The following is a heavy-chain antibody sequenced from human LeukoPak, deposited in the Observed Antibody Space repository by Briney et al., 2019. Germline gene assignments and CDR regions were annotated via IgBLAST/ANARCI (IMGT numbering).Heavy chain of an antibody. Sequence: PSETLSLTCTVSGGSISSYYWSWIRQPPGKGLEWIGYIYYSGSTNYNPSLKSRVTISVDTSKNQFSLKLSSVTAADTAVYYCARWGNGYHDAFDIWGQGTMVTVSS. CDR1: GGSISSYY. D-gene: IGHD5-18*01. CDR3: ARWGNGYHDAFDI. J-gene: IGHJ3*02. CDR2: IYYSGST. V-gene: IGHV4-59*01.